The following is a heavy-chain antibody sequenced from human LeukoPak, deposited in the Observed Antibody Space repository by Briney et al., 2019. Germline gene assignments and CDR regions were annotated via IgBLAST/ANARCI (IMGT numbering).Heavy chain of an antibody. Sequence: QTLSLTCGISGDSVSSNNGAWNWIRQSPSRGLEWLGTTYYRSKWYNDYAGSMKGRITTSPDTSKNQFSPQLNSVTPEDTAVYYCARDVGTSGWYTFAYWGQGTLVTVSS. J-gene: IGHJ4*02. CDR3: ARDVGTSGWYTFAY. CDR1: GDSVSSNNGA. V-gene: IGHV6-1*01. CDR2: TYYRSKWYN. D-gene: IGHD6-19*01.